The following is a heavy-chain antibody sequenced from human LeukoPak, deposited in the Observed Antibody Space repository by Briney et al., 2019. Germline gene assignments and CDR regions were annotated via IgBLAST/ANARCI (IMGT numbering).Heavy chain of an antibody. CDR1: GFTFSSYG. J-gene: IGHJ5*02. Sequence: GGSLRLSCAASGFTFSSYGMHWVRQAPGKGLEWVAFIRYDGSNKYYADSVKGRFTISRDNSQNTLYLQMNSLGAEDTAIYYCAKDRIASPPQGRFDPWGQGTLVTVSS. CDR2: IRYDGSNK. V-gene: IGHV3-30*02. CDR3: AKDRIASPPQGRFDP. D-gene: IGHD6-6*01.